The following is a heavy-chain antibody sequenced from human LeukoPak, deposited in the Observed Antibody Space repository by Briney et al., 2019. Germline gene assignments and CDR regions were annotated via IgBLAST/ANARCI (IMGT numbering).Heavy chain of an antibody. Sequence: ASVKVSCKASGYTFTSYGISWVRQAPGQGLEWMGWISAYNGNTNYAQKLQGRVTMTTDTSTSTAYMELRSLRSDDTAVYYCARGRTMIARPRNYYMDVWGKGTTVTVSS. V-gene: IGHV1-18*01. D-gene: IGHD3-22*01. CDR3: ARGRTMIARPRNYYMDV. J-gene: IGHJ6*03. CDR1: GYTFTSYG. CDR2: ISAYNGNT.